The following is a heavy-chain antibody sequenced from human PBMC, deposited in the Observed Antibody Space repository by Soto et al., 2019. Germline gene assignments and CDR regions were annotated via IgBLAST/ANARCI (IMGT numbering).Heavy chain of an antibody. D-gene: IGHD5-12*01. CDR3: AKDLNSGYDLWYFDL. CDR2: ISYDGSNK. J-gene: IGHJ2*01. CDR1: GFTISSYG. V-gene: IGHV3-30*18. Sequence: PGGSLRLSCAASGFTISSYGMHWVRQAPGKGLEWVAVISYDGSNKYYADSVKGRFTISRDNSKNTLYLQMNSLRAEDTAVYYCAKDLNSGYDLWYFDLWGRGTLVTVSS.